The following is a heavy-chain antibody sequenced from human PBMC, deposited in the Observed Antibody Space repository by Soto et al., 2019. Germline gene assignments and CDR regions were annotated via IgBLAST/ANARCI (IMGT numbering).Heavy chain of an antibody. J-gene: IGHJ5*02. Sequence: SVKVSCKASGGTCSSYAISWVRQAPGQGLEWMGGIIPIFGTANYAQKFQGRVTITADESTSTAYMELSSLRSEDTAVYYCARDGLAPSRVTMVRGVIGGWFDPWGQGTLVTFSS. CDR3: ARDGLAPSRVTMVRGVIGGWFDP. CDR1: GGTCSSYA. CDR2: IIPIFGTA. V-gene: IGHV1-69*13. D-gene: IGHD3-10*01.